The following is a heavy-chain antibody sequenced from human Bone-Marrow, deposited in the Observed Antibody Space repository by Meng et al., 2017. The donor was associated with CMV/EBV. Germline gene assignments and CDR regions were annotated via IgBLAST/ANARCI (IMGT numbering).Heavy chain of an antibody. CDR2: INPNSGGT. J-gene: IGHJ6*02. Sequence: ASVKVSCKASRYTFTDYYIHWVRQAPGQGLEWMGWINPNSGGTNYAQKFQGRVTMTRDTSISTAYMELSRLRSDDTAVYYCARVSVDIVVVPAVNYYYYDMDVWGQGTTVTVSS. CDR1: RYTFTDYY. V-gene: IGHV1-2*02. D-gene: IGHD2-2*03. CDR3: ARVSVDIVVVPAVNYYYYDMDV.